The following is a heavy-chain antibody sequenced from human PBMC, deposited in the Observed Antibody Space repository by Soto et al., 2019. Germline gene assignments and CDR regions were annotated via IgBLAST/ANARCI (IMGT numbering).Heavy chain of an antibody. CDR1: GLTFDNYA. Sequence: GGSLRLSCAASGLTFDNYAMHWIRQAPGKGLEWVSGITGSGGSTYYADSVKGRFTISRDNSKSTVSLHMNSLRAEDTAVYSCVKHQGNPSGALDIWGQGTMVTVSS. CDR2: ITGSGGST. V-gene: IGHV3-23*01. J-gene: IGHJ3*02. D-gene: IGHD2-2*01. CDR3: VKHQGNPSGALDI.